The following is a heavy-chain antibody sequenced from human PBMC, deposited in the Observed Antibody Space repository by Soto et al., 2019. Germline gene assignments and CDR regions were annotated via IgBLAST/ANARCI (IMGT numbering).Heavy chain of an antibody. CDR1: GFTFSNYG. J-gene: IGHJ6*02. D-gene: IGHD3-10*01. CDR3: ARDDEYSGNGMDV. Sequence: QAQLVESGGGVVQPGRSLRLSCAASGFTFSNYGMHWVRQAPGKGLEWVAVILNDGSNRYHADSVKDRFTISRDNSKNMLYLQMNSLRAEDTDVYYCARDDEYSGNGMDVWGQGTTVTVS. V-gene: IGHV3-33*01. CDR2: ILNDGSNR.